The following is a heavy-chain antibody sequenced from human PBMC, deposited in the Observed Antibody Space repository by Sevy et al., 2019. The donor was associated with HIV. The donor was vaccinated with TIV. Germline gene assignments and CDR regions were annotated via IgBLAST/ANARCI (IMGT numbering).Heavy chain of an antibody. J-gene: IGHJ6*02. Sequence: GGSLRLSCAVSGFTFNTYNMNWVRQAPGKGLEWVSYISYTSTTIYYADSERGRFTISRDNAKNTLYLQMNSLRDEDTAVYYCASSDATSRFGYYYFAMDFWGQGTSVTVSS. D-gene: IGHD3-22*01. CDR2: ISYTSTTI. V-gene: IGHV3-48*02. CDR1: GFTFNTYN. CDR3: ASSDATSRFGYYYFAMDF.